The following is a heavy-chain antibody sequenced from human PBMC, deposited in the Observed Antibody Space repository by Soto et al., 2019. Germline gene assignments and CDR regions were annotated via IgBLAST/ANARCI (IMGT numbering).Heavy chain of an antibody. CDR3: ARDRGRSWQQLVRFPFDY. D-gene: IGHD6-13*01. Sequence: GASVKVSCKASGYTFTSYGISWVRQAPGQGLEWMGWISAYNGNTNYAQKLQGRVTMTTDTSTSTAYMELRSLRSDDTAVYYCARDRGRSWQQLVRFPFDYWGQGTLVTV. V-gene: IGHV1-18*01. CDR2: ISAYNGNT. J-gene: IGHJ4*02. CDR1: GYTFTSYG.